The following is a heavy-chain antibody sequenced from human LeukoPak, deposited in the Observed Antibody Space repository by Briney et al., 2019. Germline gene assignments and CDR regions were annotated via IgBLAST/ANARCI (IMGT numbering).Heavy chain of an antibody. Sequence: PGGSLRLSCAASGFTFSSYAMSWVRQAPGKGLEWVSSISSSSSYIYYADSVKGRFTISRDNAKNSLYLQMNSLRAEDTAVYYCARDRYYDFWSGSPFDYWGQGTLVTVSS. D-gene: IGHD3-3*01. CDR3: ARDRYYDFWSGSPFDY. CDR2: ISSSSSYI. CDR1: GFTFSSYA. V-gene: IGHV3-21*01. J-gene: IGHJ4*02.